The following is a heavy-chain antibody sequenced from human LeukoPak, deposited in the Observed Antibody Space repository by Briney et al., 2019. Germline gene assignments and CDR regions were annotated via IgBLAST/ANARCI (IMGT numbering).Heavy chain of an antibody. CDR1: GLTFSSYA. CDR3: ARRDYYGMDV. J-gene: IGHJ6*02. Sequence: GGSLRLSCAASGLTFSSYAMSWVRQAPGKGLEWVSAISGSGGSTYYADSVKGRFTISRDNSKNTLYLQMNSLRAEDTAVYYCARRDYYGMDVWGQGTTVTVSS. CDR2: ISGSGGST. V-gene: IGHV3-23*01.